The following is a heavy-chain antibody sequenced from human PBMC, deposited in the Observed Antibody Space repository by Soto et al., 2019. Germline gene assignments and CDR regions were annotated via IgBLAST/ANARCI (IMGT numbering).Heavy chain of an antibody. J-gene: IGHJ5*02. V-gene: IGHV4-61*03. Sequence: SETLSLTCNVSGGSVSSSSYYWTWLRQPPGKGLEWIGHFYSIGNTKYNPSLKSRVTISADTSKNFFSLRLSSVTAADAAVYFCARETVSCSITSCHKGWFDPWGQGTLVTVSS. CDR2: FYSIGNT. D-gene: IGHD2-2*02. CDR1: GGSVSSSSYY. CDR3: ARETVSCSITSCHKGWFDP.